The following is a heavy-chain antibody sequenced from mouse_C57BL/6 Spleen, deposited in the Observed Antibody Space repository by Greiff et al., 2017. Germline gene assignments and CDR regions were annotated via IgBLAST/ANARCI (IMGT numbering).Heavy chain of an antibody. D-gene: IGHD4-1*01. Sequence: EVMLVESGGGLVQPGGSMKLSCAASGFTFSDAWMDWVRQSPEKGLEWVAEIRNKANNHATYYAESVKGRFTISRDDSKSSVYLQMNSLRAEDTGIYYCTTSGTRGHFDYWGQGTTLTVSS. CDR2: IRNKANNHAT. CDR1: GFTFSDAW. V-gene: IGHV6-6*01. CDR3: TTSGTRGHFDY. J-gene: IGHJ2*01.